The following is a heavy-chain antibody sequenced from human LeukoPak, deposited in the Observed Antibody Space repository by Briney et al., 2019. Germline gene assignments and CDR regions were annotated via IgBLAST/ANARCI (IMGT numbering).Heavy chain of an antibody. D-gene: IGHD3-16*01. CDR3: ASGDLRDYAWGSPLLYYYFSDMDV. CDR2: IIPIFKTT. CDR1: GGPLSSYA. Sequence: SVKVSCKASGGPLSSYAMSWVRQAPGQRLEWMGGIIPIFKTTNYAQKFQGRVTITADESTSTTYMELSSLRSEDSAIYYCASGDLRDYAWGSPLLYYYFSDMDVWGKGTTVTVSS. J-gene: IGHJ6*04. V-gene: IGHV1-69*13.